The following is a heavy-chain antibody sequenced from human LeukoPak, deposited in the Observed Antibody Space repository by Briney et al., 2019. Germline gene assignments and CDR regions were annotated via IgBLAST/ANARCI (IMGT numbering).Heavy chain of an antibody. CDR3: AKEGFGD. CDR1: GFTFTSYG. J-gene: IGHJ4*02. Sequence: GGSLRLSCTASGFTFTSYGMSWVRQAPGKGLEWVSTISGSGGNTYYADSVKGRFTISRDNPKNTVYLQMNSLRADDTALYYCAKEGFGDWGQGTLVTVSS. CDR2: ISGSGGNT. D-gene: IGHD3-10*01. V-gene: IGHV3-23*01.